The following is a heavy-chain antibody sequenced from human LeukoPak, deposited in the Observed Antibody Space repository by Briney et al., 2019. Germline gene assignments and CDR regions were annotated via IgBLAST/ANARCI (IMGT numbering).Heavy chain of an antibody. CDR1: GFTFNNYA. D-gene: IGHD3-22*01. J-gene: IGHJ4*02. V-gene: IGHV3-23*01. CDR3: AKAFRPMIVVIPSDY. CDR2: ISGSGGSA. Sequence: GGSLRLSCAASGFTFNNYAMSWVRQAPGKGLEWVSAISGSGGSAYYADSVKGRFTISRDNSKNTLYLQMNSLRAEDTAVYYCAKAFRPMIVVIPSDYWGQGTLVTVSS.